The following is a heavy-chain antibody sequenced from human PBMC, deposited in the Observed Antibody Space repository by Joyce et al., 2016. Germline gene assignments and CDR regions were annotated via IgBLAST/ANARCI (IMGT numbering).Heavy chain of an antibody. D-gene: IGHD6-13*01. J-gene: IGHJ6*03. V-gene: IGHV1-18*04. CDR3: ARDGTLFHYYYYMGV. Sequence: QIQLLQSGPELKKPGASLKVSCKASGYTFTDNGISWVRQAPGQGLEWLGWINTFNGNTNYAHKVQGRVTLTTDTSKSTVYMELTSLRSDDTAVYYCARDGTLFHYYYYMGVWGKGTTVIVS. CDR2: INTFNGNT. CDR1: GYTFTDNG.